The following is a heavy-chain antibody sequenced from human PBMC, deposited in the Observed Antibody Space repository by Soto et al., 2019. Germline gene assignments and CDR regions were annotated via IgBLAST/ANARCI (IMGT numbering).Heavy chain of an antibody. CDR3: ARGPRQVGATPPDPFDY. Sequence: SETLSLTCAVYGGSFSGYYWSWIRQPPGKGLEWIGEINHSGSTNYNPSLKSRVTISVDTSKNQFSLKLSSVTAADTAVYYCARGPRQVGATPPDPFDYWGQGTLVTVSS. D-gene: IGHD1-26*01. CDR1: GGSFSGYY. J-gene: IGHJ4*02. CDR2: INHSGST. V-gene: IGHV4-34*01.